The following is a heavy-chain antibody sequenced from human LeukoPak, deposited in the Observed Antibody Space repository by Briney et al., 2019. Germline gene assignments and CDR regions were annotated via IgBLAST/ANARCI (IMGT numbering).Heavy chain of an antibody. CDR3: AKDDRWLQFCC. CDR1: GFTFSSYA. CDR2: ISRSGGST. Sequence: PGGSLRLSCAASGFTFSSYAMSWVRQAPGKGLEWVSAISRSGGSTYYADSVKGRFTISRDNSKNTLYLQMNSLRAEDTAVHYCAKDDRWLQFCCWGQGTLVTVSA. J-gene: IGHJ4*02. V-gene: IGHV3-23*01. D-gene: IGHD5-24*01.